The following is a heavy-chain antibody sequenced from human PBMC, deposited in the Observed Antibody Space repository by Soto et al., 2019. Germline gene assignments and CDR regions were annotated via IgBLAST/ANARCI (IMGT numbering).Heavy chain of an antibody. D-gene: IGHD4-4*01. CDR1: GGSISSSNW. J-gene: IGHJ4*02. CDR2: IYHSGST. CDR3: ARAFYSNRLFDY. V-gene: IGHV4-4*02. Sequence: QVQLQESGPGLVKPSGTLSLTCAVSGGSISSSNWWSWVRQPPGKGLEWIGEIYHSGSTNYNPSLKSRVTISVHKSKNQFALKLSSVTAADTAVYDCARAFYSNRLFDYWGQGTLVTVSS.